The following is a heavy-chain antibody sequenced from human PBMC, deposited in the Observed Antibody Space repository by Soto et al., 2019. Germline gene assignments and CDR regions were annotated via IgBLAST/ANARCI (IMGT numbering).Heavy chain of an antibody. CDR3: ARVFGFGGMDV. J-gene: IGHJ6*04. Sequence: PSETLSLTCTVSGGSVSGNSYSWGWIRQSQGKGREGIGIIYYSGSTYSNPSLKSRVTISADTSKNQFSLRLSSVTAADTAVYYFARVFGFGGMDVWGKGTTVTVSS. D-gene: IGHD3-10*01. CDR2: IYYSGST. V-gene: IGHV4-39*07. CDR1: GGSVSGNSYS.